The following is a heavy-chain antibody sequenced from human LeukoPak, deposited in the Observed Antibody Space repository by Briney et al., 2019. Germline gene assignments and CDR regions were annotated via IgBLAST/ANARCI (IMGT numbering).Heavy chain of an antibody. V-gene: IGHV4-34*01. CDR3: ARVVDIDMVSPGP. CDR1: GGSFSGYY. D-gene: IGHD5-18*01. Sequence: PSETLSLTCAVYGGSFSGYYWSWIRQPPGKGLEWIGEINHSGSTNYNPSLKSRVTISVDTSENQFSLKLTSVTAADTAVYYCARVVDIDMVSPGPWGQGTLVTISS. J-gene: IGHJ5*02. CDR2: INHSGST.